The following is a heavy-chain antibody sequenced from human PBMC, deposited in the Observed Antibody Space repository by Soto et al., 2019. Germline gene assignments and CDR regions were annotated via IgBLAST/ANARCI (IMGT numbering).Heavy chain of an antibody. CDR1: GFTFSSYD. D-gene: IGHD3-3*01. CDR3: AGAYDFWSGYSSFVTDSYY. V-gene: IGHV3-30*03. CDR2: ISYDGSNR. J-gene: IGHJ4*02. Sequence: GGSLRLSCAASGFTFSSYDMQWVRQAPGKGLEWVAVISYDGSNRYFADSLKGRFTISRDNSKNTLYLQMNSLRAEDTAVYYCAGAYDFWSGYSSFVTDSYYRGQVVLVT.